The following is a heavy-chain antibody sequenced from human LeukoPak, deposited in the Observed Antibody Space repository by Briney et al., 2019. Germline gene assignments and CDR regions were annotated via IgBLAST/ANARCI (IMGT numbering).Heavy chain of an antibody. D-gene: IGHD6-19*01. J-gene: IGHJ4*02. CDR3: AKDFSCWHGGP. Sequence: PGGSLRLSCAASGFTFSSYGMHWVRQAPGKGLEWVAVIWYDGSNKYYADSVKGRFTISRDNSKNTLYLQMNSLRAEDTAVYYCAKDFSCWHGGPWGQGTLVTVSS. CDR2: IWYDGSNK. CDR1: GFTFSSYG. V-gene: IGHV3-33*06.